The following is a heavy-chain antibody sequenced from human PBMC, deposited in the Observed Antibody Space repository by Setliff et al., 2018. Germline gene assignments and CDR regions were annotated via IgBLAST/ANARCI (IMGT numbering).Heavy chain of an antibody. J-gene: IGHJ4*02. V-gene: IGHV4-34*01. Sequence: TLSLTCAVSGYSISSGYYWSWIRQPPGKGLEWIGEINHSGSTNNNPSLKSRVTISVDTSKNQFSLKLSSVTAADTAVYYCARTYNFWSGYFDYWGQGTLVTV. CDR2: INHSGST. D-gene: IGHD3-3*01. CDR1: GYSISSGYY. CDR3: ARTYNFWSGYFDY.